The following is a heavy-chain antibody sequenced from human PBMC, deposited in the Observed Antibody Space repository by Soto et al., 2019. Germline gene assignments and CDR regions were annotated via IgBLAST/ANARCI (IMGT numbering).Heavy chain of an antibody. CDR2: ISSSSSSI. CDR1: GFTFSHYS. V-gene: IGHV3-48*02. CDR3: ARXVDSSGYFFDAFDI. Sequence: PGGSLRLSCAASGFTFSHYSMNWVRQAPGKGLEWVSYISSSSSSIYYADSVKGRFTISRDNAKNSLYLQLDSLRDEDTALYYCARXVDSSGYFFDAFDIWGQGTMVTVSS. J-gene: IGHJ3*02. D-gene: IGHD3-22*01.